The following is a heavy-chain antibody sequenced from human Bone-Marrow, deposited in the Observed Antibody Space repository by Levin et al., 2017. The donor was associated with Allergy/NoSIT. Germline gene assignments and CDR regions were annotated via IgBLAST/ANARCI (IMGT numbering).Heavy chain of an antibody. D-gene: IGHD5-18*01. V-gene: IGHV1-69*17. CDR2: IIPVFGIG. CDR1: GGSFSNFG. Sequence: KISCQASGGSFSNFGINWVRQAPGQGLEWMGGIIPVFGIGKYAQNFQGRVTITADRSTNTAYMELSSLRSDDTAVYFCTRARGYSFGYHFVHWGQGTLVTVSS. J-gene: IGHJ4*02. CDR3: TRARGYSFGYHFVH.